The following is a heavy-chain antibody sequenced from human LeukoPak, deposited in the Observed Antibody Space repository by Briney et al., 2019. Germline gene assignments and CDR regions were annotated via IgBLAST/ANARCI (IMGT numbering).Heavy chain of an antibody. CDR1: GFTFSSYE. CDR2: ISSSGSTI. V-gene: IGHV3-48*03. CDR3: ARSRYYGSGSYSF. Sequence: GGSLRLSCAASGFTFSSYEMNWVRQAPGKGLEWVSYISSSGSTIYYADSVKGRFTISRDNAKNSLYLQLSSLRAEDTALYYCARSRYYGSGSYSFWGQGTLVTVSS. J-gene: IGHJ4*02. D-gene: IGHD3-10*01.